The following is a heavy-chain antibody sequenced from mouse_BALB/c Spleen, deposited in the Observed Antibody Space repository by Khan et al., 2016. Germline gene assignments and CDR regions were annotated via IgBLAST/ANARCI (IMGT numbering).Heavy chain of an antibody. CDR3: ARRMCISTLVAMDF. J-gene: IGHJ4*01. CDR2: INTYTGEP. D-gene: IGHD1-1*01. CDR1: GYTFTNYG. V-gene: IGHV9-3-1*01. Sequence: QIQLVQSGPELKKPGETVKVSCKASGYTFTNYGMNWVKQAPGKGLKWMGWINTYTGEPTYADDFKGRFAFSLETSASTAYLQINNLKNEDTATXCCARRMCISTLVAMDFWGQGTSVTVAS.